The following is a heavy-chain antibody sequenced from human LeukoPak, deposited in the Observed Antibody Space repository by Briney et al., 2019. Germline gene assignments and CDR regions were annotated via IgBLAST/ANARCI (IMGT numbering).Heavy chain of an antibody. Sequence: ASVTLSFTVSGYTLTELSMQWVRQAPGKGVEGMGGFDPEDGETIYTQKFQGRVTMTEDTSTDTAYMELSSLRSEDTAVYYCATDSPYKHGYCFDPWGQGTLVTVSS. CDR1: GYTLTELS. J-gene: IGHJ5*02. CDR3: ATDSPYKHGYCFDP. V-gene: IGHV1-24*01. CDR2: FDPEDGET. D-gene: IGHD1-14*01.